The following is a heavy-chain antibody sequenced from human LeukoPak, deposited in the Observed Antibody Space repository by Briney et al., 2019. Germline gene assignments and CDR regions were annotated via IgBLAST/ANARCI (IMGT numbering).Heavy chain of an antibody. CDR2: IYSGGST. J-gene: IGHJ4*02. CDR3: ARDSSGWYYFDY. Sequence: GGSRRLSCAASGFTVSSNYMSWVRQAPGKGLEWVSVIYSGGSTYYADSVKGRFTISRDNSKNTLYLQMNSLRAEDTAVYYCARDSSGWYYFDYWGQGTLVTVSS. D-gene: IGHD6-19*01. CDR1: GFTVSSNY. V-gene: IGHV3-66*02.